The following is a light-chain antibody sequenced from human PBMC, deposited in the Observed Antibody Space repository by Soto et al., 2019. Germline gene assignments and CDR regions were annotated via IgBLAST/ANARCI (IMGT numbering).Light chain of an antibody. J-gene: IGLJ2*01. CDR2: QDI. Sequence: SYELTQPPSVSVSPGQTASITCSGDKLGNKHACWYQQKPGQSPVLVIYQDIKRPSGIPERFSGSNSGNTATLTISGTQAMDEADYYCQAWDSSTVVFGGGTKVTVL. V-gene: IGLV3-1*01. CDR1: KLGNKH. CDR3: QAWDSSTVV.